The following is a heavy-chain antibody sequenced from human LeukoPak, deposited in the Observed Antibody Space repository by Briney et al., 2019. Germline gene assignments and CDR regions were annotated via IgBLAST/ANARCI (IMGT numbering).Heavy chain of an antibody. CDR3: ARPRSSWEIAGHGAFHI. V-gene: IGHV3-30*04. Sequence: GGSLRLSCAASGFTFSNYAMHWVRQAPGKGLEWVAVISDDGSNKFYAGFVKGRFTISRDISKNTLFLQMNSLRAEDTAVYYCARPRSSWEIAGHGAFHIWGQGTLVTVSS. CDR1: GFTFSNYA. CDR2: ISDDGSNK. D-gene: IGHD6-13*01. J-gene: IGHJ3*02.